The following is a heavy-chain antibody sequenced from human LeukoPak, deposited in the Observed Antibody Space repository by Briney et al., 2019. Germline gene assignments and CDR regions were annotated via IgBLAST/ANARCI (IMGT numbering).Heavy chain of an antibody. V-gene: IGHV4-39*07. J-gene: IGHJ4*02. Sequence: SETLSLTCTVSDGSISSSSYYWGWIRQPPGKGLEWIGSIYYSGSTYYNPSLKSRVTISLDTSKNQFSLKLSSVTAADTAVYYCARDGVDTAMVPLDYWGQGTLVTVSS. CDR3: ARDGVDTAMVPLDY. D-gene: IGHD5-18*01. CDR2: IYYSGST. CDR1: DGSISSSSYY.